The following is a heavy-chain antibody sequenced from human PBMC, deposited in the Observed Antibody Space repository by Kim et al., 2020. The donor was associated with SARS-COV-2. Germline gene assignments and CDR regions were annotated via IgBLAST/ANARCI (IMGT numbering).Heavy chain of an antibody. V-gene: IGHV4-39*01. CDR1: GGSISSSSYY. J-gene: IGHJ4*02. Sequence: SETLSLTCTVSGGSISSSSYYWGWIRQPPGKGLEWIGSIYYSGSTYYNPSLKSRVTISVDTSKNQFSLKLSSVTAADTAVYYCARWGGSYPVGFDYWGQGTLVTVSS. CDR3: ARWGGSYPVGFDY. CDR2: IYYSGST. D-gene: IGHD1-26*01.